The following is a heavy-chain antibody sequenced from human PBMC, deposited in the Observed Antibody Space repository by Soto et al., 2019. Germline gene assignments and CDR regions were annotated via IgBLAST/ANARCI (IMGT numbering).Heavy chain of an antibody. V-gene: IGHV4-61*01. J-gene: IGHJ4*02. CDR1: GGSVSSGSYY. D-gene: IGHD3-9*01. CDR3: ARETYDILTGSKFFDY. Sequence: PSETLSLTCTVSGGSVSSGSYYWSWIRQPPGKGLEWIGYIYYSGSTNYNPSLKSRVTISVDTSKNQFSLKLSSVTAADTAVYYCARETYDILTGSKFFDYWGQGTLVTVSS. CDR2: IYYSGST.